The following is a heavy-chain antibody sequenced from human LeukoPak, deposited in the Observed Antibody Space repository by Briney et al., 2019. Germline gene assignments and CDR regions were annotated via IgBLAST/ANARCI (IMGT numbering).Heavy chain of an antibody. CDR3: AKARYCSGGTCPEWFDP. CDR2: ISYSGGNT. CDR1: GFTFSDYA. V-gene: IGHV3-23*01. J-gene: IGHJ5*02. Sequence: GGSLRLSCAASGFTFSDYAMNWVRQALGRGLEWVSTISYSGGNTYYADPVKGRFTISRDNSKNTLYLQMNSLRAEDTAIYYCAKARYCSGGTCPEWFDPWGQGTLVTVS. D-gene: IGHD2-15*01.